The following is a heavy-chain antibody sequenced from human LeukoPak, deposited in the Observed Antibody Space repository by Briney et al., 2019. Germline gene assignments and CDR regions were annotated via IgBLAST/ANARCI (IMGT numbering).Heavy chain of an antibody. CDR3: ASSYYYDSSGYYPDDY. Sequence: PGGSLRLSCAASGFTFSSYAMHWVRQAPGKGLEWVAVISYDGSNKYYADSVKGRFTISRDNSKNTLYLQMNSLRAEDTAVYYCASSYYYDSSGYYPDDYWGQGTLVTVSS. CDR2: ISYDGSNK. CDR1: GFTFSSYA. D-gene: IGHD3-22*01. J-gene: IGHJ4*02. V-gene: IGHV3-30*04.